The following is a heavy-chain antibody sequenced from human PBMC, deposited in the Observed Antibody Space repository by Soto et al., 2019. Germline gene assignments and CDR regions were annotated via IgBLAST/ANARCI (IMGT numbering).Heavy chain of an antibody. Sequence: SGGSLRLSCAASGFTFSSYEMHWVRQAPGKGLEWVSYISSSGSTIYYADSVKGRFTISRDNAKNSLYLQMHSLRAEDTAVYYCARDENYYGSGSGYYYYGMDVWGQGTTVTVSS. CDR3: ARDENYYGSGSGYYYYGMDV. CDR2: ISSSGSTI. J-gene: IGHJ6*02. V-gene: IGHV3-48*03. CDR1: GFTFSSYE. D-gene: IGHD3-10*01.